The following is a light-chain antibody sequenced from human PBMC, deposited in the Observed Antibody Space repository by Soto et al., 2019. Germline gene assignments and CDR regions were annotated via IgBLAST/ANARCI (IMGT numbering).Light chain of an antibody. V-gene: IGKV3-20*01. CDR2: GAS. CDR3: QQYGGSPIT. CDR1: QSVSSR. J-gene: IGKJ5*01. Sequence: IVLARTPGTLSLSPVKKSTLSLRASQSVSSRLAWYQHKPGQAPRLLISGASSRDTGIPDRFSGSGSGTDFTLTISRLEPEDFALYYCQQYGGSPITFGQGTRLEIK.